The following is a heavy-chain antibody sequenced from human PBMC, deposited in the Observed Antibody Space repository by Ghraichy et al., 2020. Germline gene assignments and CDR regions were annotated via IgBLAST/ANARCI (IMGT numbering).Heavy chain of an antibody. CDR3: AKGGSGSYSGQGFEY. CDR2: ISHDGSYK. V-gene: IGHV3-30*18. D-gene: IGHD3-10*01. Sequence: GGSLRLSCAVSGFTFSSYGMHWVRQAPGKGLEWVAFISHDGSYKDYADSVRGRFTISRDNSKNTLDLQMNSLRVEDTAVYYCAKGGSGSYSGQGFEYWCHGTLVTVSS. CDR1: GFTFSSYG. J-gene: IGHJ4*01.